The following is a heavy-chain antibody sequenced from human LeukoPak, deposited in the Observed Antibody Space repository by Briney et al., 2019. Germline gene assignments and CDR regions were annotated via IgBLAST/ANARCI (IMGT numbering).Heavy chain of an antibody. CDR2: IRYDGSNK. D-gene: IGHD3-22*01. CDR1: GFTFSRHG. Sequence: GGSLRLSCAASGFTFSRHGMHWVRQAPGKGLEWVAFIRYDGSNKYYADSVKGRFTISRDNSKNTLYLQMNSLRAEDTAVYYCAKDGGGYYPSYYYYMDVWGKGTTVTISS. V-gene: IGHV3-30*02. CDR3: AKDGGGYYPSYYYYMDV. J-gene: IGHJ6*03.